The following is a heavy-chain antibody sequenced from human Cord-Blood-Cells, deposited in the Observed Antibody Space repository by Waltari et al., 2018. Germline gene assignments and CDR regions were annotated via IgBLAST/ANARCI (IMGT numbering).Heavy chain of an antibody. J-gene: IGHJ4*02. CDR2: INPNSGGT. CDR1: GYTFTGYY. V-gene: IGHV1-2*04. CDR3: ARTPYSSSWYFDY. D-gene: IGHD6-13*01. Sequence: QVQLVQSGAEVKKPGASVTVSCKASGYTFTGYYMHWVRQAPGQGLEWMGCINPNSGGTNYAQKFQGWVTMTRDTSISTAYMELSRLRSDDTAVYYCARTPYSSSWYFDYWGQGTLVTVSS.